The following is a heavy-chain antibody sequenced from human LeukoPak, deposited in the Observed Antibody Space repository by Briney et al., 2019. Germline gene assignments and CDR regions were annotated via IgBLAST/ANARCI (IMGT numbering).Heavy chain of an antibody. CDR3: VKDLAAGTKD. CDR1: GFTFSNYW. CDR2: IKEDGSKK. J-gene: IGHJ4*02. Sequence: GGSLRLSCSASGFTFSNYWMSWVRQAPGRGLEWVANIKEDGSKKNYVDSVKGRFTISRDNAKNSLYLQMNSLRAEDTAVYYCVKDLAAGTKDWGQGTLVTVSS. D-gene: IGHD6-13*01. V-gene: IGHV3-7*03.